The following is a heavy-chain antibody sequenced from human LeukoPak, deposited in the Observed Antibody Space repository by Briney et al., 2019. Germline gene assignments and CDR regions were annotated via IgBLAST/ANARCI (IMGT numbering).Heavy chain of an antibody. CDR1: GGSISSYY. CDR3: ARIAAAGTEWFDP. D-gene: IGHD6-13*01. CDR2: IYYSGST. J-gene: IGHJ5*02. Sequence: SETLSLTCTVSGGSISSYYWSWLRQPPGKGLEWIGYIYYSGSTNYNPSLKSRVTISVDTSKNQFSLKLSSVTAADTAVYYCARIAAAGTEWFDPWGQGTLVTVSS. V-gene: IGHV4-59*01.